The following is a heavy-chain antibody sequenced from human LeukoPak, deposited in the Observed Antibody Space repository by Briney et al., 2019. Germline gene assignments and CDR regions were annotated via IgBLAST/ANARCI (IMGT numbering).Heavy chain of an antibody. CDR1: GFIFSDYG. CDR3: ARWGGTRQYYFDY. CDR2: TRLDGSIK. D-gene: IGHD1-1*01. Sequence: GGSLRLSCAVSGFIFSDYGCHWVRQAPGKGLEWVAVTRLDGSIKQYAGSVKGRFTISRDDSKNTLYLQMNFLKSEDTAVYYCARWGGTRQYYFDYWGQGTLVTVSS. V-gene: IGHV3-33*01. J-gene: IGHJ4*02.